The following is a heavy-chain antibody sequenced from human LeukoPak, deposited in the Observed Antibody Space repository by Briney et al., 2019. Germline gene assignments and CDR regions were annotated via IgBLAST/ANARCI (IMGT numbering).Heavy chain of an antibody. CDR2: ISGSGGST. J-gene: IGHJ4*02. D-gene: IGHD6-13*01. CDR1: GFTFSSYG. CDR3: ARGGPAAGRFDY. Sequence: GGTLRLSCAASGFTFSSYGMSWVRQAPGKGLEWVSAISGSGGSTYYADSVKGRFTISRDNSKNTLYLQMNSLRAEDTAVYYCARGGPAAGRFDYWGQGTLVTVSS. V-gene: IGHV3-23*01.